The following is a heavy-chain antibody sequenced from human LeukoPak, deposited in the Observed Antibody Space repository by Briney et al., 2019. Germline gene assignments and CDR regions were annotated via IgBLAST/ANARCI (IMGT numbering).Heavy chain of an antibody. D-gene: IGHD3-22*01. V-gene: IGHV4-30-2*01. J-gene: IGHJ3*01. CDR2: FYHSGTT. CDR1: GGSISSGGYS. Sequence: SETLSLTCTVSGGSISSGGYSWSWIRQPPGKGLEWIGYFYHSGTTYYNPSLKSRVTTSVDTSNNHFSLKLNSVTAADTAVYYCAKSTYYSDTFVNAFDLWGQGTVVTVSS. CDR3: AKSTYYSDTFVNAFDL.